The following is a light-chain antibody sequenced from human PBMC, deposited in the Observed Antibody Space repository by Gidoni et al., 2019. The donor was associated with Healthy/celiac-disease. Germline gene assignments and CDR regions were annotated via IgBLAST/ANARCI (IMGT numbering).Light chain of an antibody. CDR3: SSYTSSSTLYV. J-gene: IGLJ1*01. CDR2: EVS. CDR1: SNDVGGYNY. Sequence: QSAPPQPASVSGSPGQSLTISCTGTSNDVGGYNYVSWYQQHPGKVPKLMIYEVSNRPSGVSNRFSGSKSGNTASLIISGLQAEDEADYYCSSYTSSSTLYVFGTGTKVTVL. V-gene: IGLV2-14*01.